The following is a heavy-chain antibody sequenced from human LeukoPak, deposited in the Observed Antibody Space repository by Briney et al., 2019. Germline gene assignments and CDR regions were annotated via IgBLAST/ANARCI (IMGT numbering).Heavy chain of an antibody. CDR2: INPNSGGT. CDR1: GYTFTYYY. D-gene: IGHD3-10*01. V-gene: IGHV1-2*02. CDR3: ARILSSGSFYLY. Sequence: GASVKVSCKASGYTFTYYYIHWVRQAPGQGLEWMGWINPNSGGTSYAQRFQGRVTITRDTSISTAYMELSSLNSDDTAVYYCARILSSGSFYLYWGQGTLVTVPS. J-gene: IGHJ4*02.